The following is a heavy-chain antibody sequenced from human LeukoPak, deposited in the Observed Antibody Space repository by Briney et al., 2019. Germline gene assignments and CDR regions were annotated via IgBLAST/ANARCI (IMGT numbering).Heavy chain of an antibody. Sequence: GGSLRLSCAASGFTFGSYGMHWVRQAPGKGLEWVAFIRYDGSNKYYADSVKGRFTISRDNSKNTLYLQMNSLRAEDTAVYYCAKLPAIGAGYYYYGMDVWGQGTTVTVSS. CDR2: IRYDGSNK. J-gene: IGHJ6*02. CDR1: GFTFGSYG. CDR3: AKLPAIGAGYYYYGMDV. D-gene: IGHD2-21*01. V-gene: IGHV3-30*02.